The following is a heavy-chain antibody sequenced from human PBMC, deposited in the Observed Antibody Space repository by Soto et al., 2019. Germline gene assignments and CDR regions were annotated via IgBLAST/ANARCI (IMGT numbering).Heavy chain of an antibody. CDR2: IIPIFGTA. J-gene: IGHJ6*02. Sequence: QVQLVQSGAEVKKPGSSVKVSCKAAGGTFSSYAISWVRQAPGQGLEWMGGIIPIFGTANYAQKFQGRVTITADKSTSTAYMELSSLRAEDTAVYYCASDGYCSGGSYYSYYYGMDVWGQGTTVSVSS. CDR3: ASDGYCSGGSYYSYYYGMDV. D-gene: IGHD2-15*01. CDR1: GGTFSSYA. V-gene: IGHV1-69*06.